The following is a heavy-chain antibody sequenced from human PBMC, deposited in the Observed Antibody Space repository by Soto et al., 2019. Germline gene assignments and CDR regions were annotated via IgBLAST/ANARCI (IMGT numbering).Heavy chain of an antibody. D-gene: IGHD2-15*01. J-gene: IGHJ6*02. CDR1: GFTFSNYG. CDR3: ASEYCSGGSCYYYGMDV. V-gene: IGHV3-33*01. CDR2: IWYDGSNK. Sequence: QVQLVESGGGVVQPGRSLRLSRAASGFTFSNYGMHWVRQAPGKGLGWVAVIWYDGSNKYYADSVKGRFTISRDNSKNTLYLQMNSLRAEDTAVYYCASEYCSGGSCYYYGMDVWGQGTTVTVPS.